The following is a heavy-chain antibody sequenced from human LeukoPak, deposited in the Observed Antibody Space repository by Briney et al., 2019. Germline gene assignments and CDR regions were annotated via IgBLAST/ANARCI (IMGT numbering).Heavy chain of an antibody. CDR2: ITVYNGNT. J-gene: IGHJ4*02. Sequence: ASVKVSCKASGYTFSSFGITWVRQAPGQGLEWMGWITVYNGNTNYAPKLQGRVTMTTDTSTSTAYMELKSLRSDDTAVYYCARGVAGSGSTPNYWGQGTLVTVSS. CDR1: GYTFSSFG. V-gene: IGHV1-18*01. D-gene: IGHD1-26*01. CDR3: ARGVAGSGSTPNY.